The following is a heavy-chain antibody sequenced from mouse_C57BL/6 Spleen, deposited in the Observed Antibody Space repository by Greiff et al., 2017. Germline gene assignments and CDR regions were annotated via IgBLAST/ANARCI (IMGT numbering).Heavy chain of an antibody. Sequence: EVKLVESGGGLVKPGGSLKLSCAASGFTFSSYTMSWVRQTPEKRLEWVATISGGGGNTYYPDSVKGRFTISRDNAKNTLYLQMSSLRSEDTALYYCARHKDLYYSNYGAMDYWGQGTSVTVSS. V-gene: IGHV5-9*01. J-gene: IGHJ4*01. CDR2: ISGGGGNT. D-gene: IGHD2-5*01. CDR3: ARHKDLYYSNYGAMDY. CDR1: GFTFSSYT.